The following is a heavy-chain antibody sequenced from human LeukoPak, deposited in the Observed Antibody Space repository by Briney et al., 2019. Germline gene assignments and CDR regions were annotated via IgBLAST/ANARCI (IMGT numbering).Heavy chain of an antibody. CDR1: GYTFTGYY. D-gene: IGHD3-3*01. CDR3: ARGVVWSGYYTVPSPGGY. V-gene: IGHV1-2*02. CDR2: INPNSGGT. J-gene: IGHJ4*02. Sequence: GASVKVSCRASGYTFTGYYMHWVRQAPGQGLEWMGWINPNSGGTNYAQKFQGRVTMTRDTSISTAYMELSSLRSEDTAVYYCARGVVWSGYYTVPSPGGYWGQGTLVTVSS.